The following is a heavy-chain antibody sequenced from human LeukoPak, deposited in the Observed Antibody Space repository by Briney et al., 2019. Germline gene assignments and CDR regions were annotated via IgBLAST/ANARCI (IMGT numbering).Heavy chain of an antibody. CDR1: GISFYNYG. D-gene: IGHD5-12*01. Sequence: GGSLRLSCAASGISFYNYGMSWVRQAPGKGLQWVSSISNGGHHTYYADSVRGRFTISRDNSENTLYLQMDSLRAADTAVYYCAKVISSYSGYDSYWGQGTLVTVSS. V-gene: IGHV3-23*01. CDR2: ISNGGHHT. J-gene: IGHJ4*02. CDR3: AKVISSYSGYDSY.